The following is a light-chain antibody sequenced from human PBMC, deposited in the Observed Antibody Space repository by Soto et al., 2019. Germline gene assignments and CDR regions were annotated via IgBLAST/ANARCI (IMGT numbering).Light chain of an antibody. Sequence: IQLTQSPSSLCASLGDRVTITCRVSQDISSYLGWYQQKPGKAPKLLIYKASTLKSGVPSRFSGSGSGTEFTLTISSLQPDDFATYYCQQYNSYSFGQGTKVDI. CDR1: QDISSY. J-gene: IGKJ1*01. CDR2: KAS. V-gene: IGKV1-5*03. CDR3: QQYNSYS.